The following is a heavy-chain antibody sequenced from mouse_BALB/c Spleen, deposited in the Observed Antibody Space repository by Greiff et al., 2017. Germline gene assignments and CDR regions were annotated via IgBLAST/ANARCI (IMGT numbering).Heavy chain of an antibody. CDR3: ARGQTGGFAY. D-gene: IGHD4-1*01. CDR1: GFSLTSYG. J-gene: IGHJ3*01. CDR2: IWAGGST. Sequence: VKVVESGPGLVAPSQSLSITCTVSGFSLTSYGVHWVRQPPGKGLEWLGVIWAGGSTNYNSALMSRLSISKDNSKSQVFLKMNSLQIDDTAMYYCARGQTGGFAYWGQGTLVTVSA. V-gene: IGHV2-9*02.